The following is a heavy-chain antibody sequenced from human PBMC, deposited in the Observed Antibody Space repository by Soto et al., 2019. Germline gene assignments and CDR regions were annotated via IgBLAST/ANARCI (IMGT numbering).Heavy chain of an antibody. CDR2: IDHSGNT. V-gene: IGHV4-34*01. Sequence: PSETLSLTCGVYGESFSGYFWTWIRQPPGNGLEWIGEIDHSGNTNYNSSLKSRVIISVDTSKKQFSLKLNSVTAADTAVYYCARGRPLLGYCSSTSCLIRGPNWFDPWGPGTLVTVSS. D-gene: IGHD2-2*01. J-gene: IGHJ5*02. CDR3: ARGRPLLGYCSSTSCLIRGPNWFDP. CDR1: GESFSGYF.